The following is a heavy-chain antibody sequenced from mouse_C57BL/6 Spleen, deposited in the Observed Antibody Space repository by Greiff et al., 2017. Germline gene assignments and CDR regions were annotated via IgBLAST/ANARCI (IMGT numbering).Heavy chain of an antibody. CDR2: IYPGNSDT. V-gene: IGHV1-5*01. Sequence: EVQLQQSGTVLARPGASVKMSCKTSGYTFTSYWMHWVKQRPGQGLEWIGAIYPGNSDTSYNQKFKGKAKLTAVTSASTAYTESSSLTNEDSAVYYCTRLSRCFDYWGQGTTLTVSS. J-gene: IGHJ2*01. CDR3: TRLSRCFDY. CDR1: GYTFTSYW.